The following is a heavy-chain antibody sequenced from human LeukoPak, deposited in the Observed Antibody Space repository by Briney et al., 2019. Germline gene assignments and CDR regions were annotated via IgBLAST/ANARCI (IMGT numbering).Heavy chain of an antibody. CDR2: ISGYNGKT. CDR3: ARAGAVVVNWFDP. D-gene: IGHD2-15*01. J-gene: IGHJ5*02. V-gene: IGHV1-18*01. CDR1: GYTFNTYG. Sequence: AASVKVSCKASGYTFNTYGITWVRQAPGQGLEWMGWISGYNGKTKYAQKLQDRVTMTTDTSTTTAYMELRSLRSDDTAVYYCARAGAVVVNWFDPWGQGTLVTVSS.